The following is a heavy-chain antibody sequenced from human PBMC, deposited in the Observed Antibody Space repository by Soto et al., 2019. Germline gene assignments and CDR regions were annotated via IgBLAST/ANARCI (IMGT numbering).Heavy chain of an antibody. CDR1: GGSISSGGYS. D-gene: IGHD3-9*01. V-gene: IGHV4-30-2*01. Sequence: PSETLSLTCAVSGGSISSGGYSWSWIRQPPGKGLEWIGYIYRSGSTYYNPSLKSRVTISVDRSKNQFSLKLSSVTAADTAVYYCARRYGYYFDYWGQETLVTVSS. J-gene: IGHJ4*02. CDR2: IYRSGST. CDR3: ARRYGYYFDY.